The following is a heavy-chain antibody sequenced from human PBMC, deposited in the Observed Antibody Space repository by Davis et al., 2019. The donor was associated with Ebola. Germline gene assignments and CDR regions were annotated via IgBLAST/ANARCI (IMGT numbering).Heavy chain of an antibody. V-gene: IGHV1-69*13. J-gene: IGHJ6*02. D-gene: IGHD6-13*01. CDR2: IIPIFGTA. Sequence: SVKVSFKSSGCTFSSYAISWVRQAPGQGLEWMGGIIPIFGTANYAQKFQGRVTITADESTSTAYMELSSLRSEDTAVYYCAPGIAAAGTNYYYGMDVWGQGTTVTVSS. CDR3: APGIAAAGTNYYYGMDV. CDR1: GCTFSSYA.